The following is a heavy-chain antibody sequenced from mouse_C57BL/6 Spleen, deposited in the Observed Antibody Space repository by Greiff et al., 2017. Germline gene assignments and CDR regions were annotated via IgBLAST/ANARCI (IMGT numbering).Heavy chain of an antibody. V-gene: IGHV14-4*01. D-gene: IGHD2-2*01. J-gene: IGHJ2*01. CDR2: IDPENGDT. CDR1: GFNIKDDY. CDR3: TTRGYEVY. Sequence: VQLQQSGAELVRPGASVKLSCTASGFNIKDDYMHWVKQRPEQGLEWIGWIDPENGDTEYASKFQGKATITADTSSNTAYLQLSSLTSEDTAVYYCTTRGYEVYWGQGTTLTVSS.